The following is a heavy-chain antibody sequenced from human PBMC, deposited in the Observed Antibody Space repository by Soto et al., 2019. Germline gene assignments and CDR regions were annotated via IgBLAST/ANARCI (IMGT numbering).Heavy chain of an antibody. CDR3: ARVFLEWLLDFSNWFDP. CDR2: IYHSGST. J-gene: IGHJ5*02. D-gene: IGHD3-3*01. V-gene: IGHV4-38-2*01. Sequence: NPSETLSLTCAVSGYSISSGYYWGWIRQPPGKGLEWIGSIYHSGSTYYNPSLKSRVTISVDTSKNQFSLKLSSVAAADTAVYYCARVFLEWLLDFSNWFDPWGQGTLVTVSS. CDR1: GYSISSGYY.